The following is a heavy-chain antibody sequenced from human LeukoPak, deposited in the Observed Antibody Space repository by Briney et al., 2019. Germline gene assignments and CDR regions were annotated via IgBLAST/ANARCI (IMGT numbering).Heavy chain of an antibody. D-gene: IGHD2-2*01. J-gene: IGHJ4*02. Sequence: GASVKVSCKASGYTFTGYYKHWVRQAPGQGLEWMGWINPNSGGTNYAQKFQGRVTMTRDTSISTAYMELSRLRSDDTAVYYCARGPQVPINYFDYWGQGTLVTVSS. V-gene: IGHV1-2*02. CDR1: GYTFTGYY. CDR3: ARGPQVPINYFDY. CDR2: INPNSGGT.